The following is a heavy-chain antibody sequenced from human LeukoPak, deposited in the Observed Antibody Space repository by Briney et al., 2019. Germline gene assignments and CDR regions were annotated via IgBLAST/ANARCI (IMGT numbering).Heavy chain of an antibody. CDR3: ARAQPITIFGVVISSARPWFDP. J-gene: IGHJ5*02. Sequence: PSQTLSLTRTVSGGSISSGGYYSSWIRQHPGKGLEWIGYIYYSGSTYYNPSLKSRVTISVDTSKNQFSLKLSSVTAADTAVYYCARAQPITIFGVVISSARPWFDPWGQGTLVTVSS. V-gene: IGHV4-31*03. CDR2: IYYSGST. CDR1: GGSISSGGYY. D-gene: IGHD3-3*01.